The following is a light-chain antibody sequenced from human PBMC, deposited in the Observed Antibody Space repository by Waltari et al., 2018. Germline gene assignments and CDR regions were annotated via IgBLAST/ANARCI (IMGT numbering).Light chain of an antibody. Sequence: QSALTQPPSASGSPGQSVTISCTGTSNAVGAYKYVSWYQQHPGKAPKLMIYEVSMRPSGVPDRFSGSKSDNTASLTVSGLQAEDEADYYCSSFAGNNNVVFGGGTKLTVL. CDR1: SNAVGAYKY. CDR2: EVS. V-gene: IGLV2-8*01. J-gene: IGLJ2*01. CDR3: SSFAGNNNVV.